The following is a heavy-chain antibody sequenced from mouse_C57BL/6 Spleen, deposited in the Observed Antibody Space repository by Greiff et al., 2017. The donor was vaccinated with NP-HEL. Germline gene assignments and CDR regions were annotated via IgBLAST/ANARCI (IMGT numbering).Heavy chain of an antibody. CDR2: INPSSGYT. V-gene: IGHV1-7*01. Sequence: QVQLQQPGAELVMPGASVKLSCKASGYTFTSYWMHWVKQRPGQGLEWIGYINPSSGYTKYNQKFKDKATLTADKSSSTAYMQLSSLTYEDSAVYYCAILGNLYAMDYWGQGTSVTVSS. CDR1: GYTFTSYW. J-gene: IGHJ4*01. D-gene: IGHD2-1*01. CDR3: AILGNLYAMDY.